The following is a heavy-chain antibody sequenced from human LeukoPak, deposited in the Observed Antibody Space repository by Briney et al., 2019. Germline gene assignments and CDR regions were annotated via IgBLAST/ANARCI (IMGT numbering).Heavy chain of an antibody. CDR2: ISAGNGNT. CDR3: AGDSGSGNNDY. D-gene: IGHD1-26*01. Sequence: ASVKVSCKASGYTFTDYAMHWVRQAPGQRLEWMGWISAGNGNTKYSQNFQGRVTFISNTSATTAFMELSSLRSEDAAVYYCAGDSGSGNNDYWGQGTLVTVSS. V-gene: IGHV1-3*01. CDR1: GYTFTDYA. J-gene: IGHJ4*02.